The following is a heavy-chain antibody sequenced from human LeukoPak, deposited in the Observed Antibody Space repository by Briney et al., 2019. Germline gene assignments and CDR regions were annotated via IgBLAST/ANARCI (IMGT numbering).Heavy chain of an antibody. D-gene: IGHD3-10*01. CDR3: AKVVRGVPPHFDY. CDR1: GFTFDYYA. CDR2: ISWNSGSI. V-gene: IGHV3-9*01. J-gene: IGHJ4*02. Sequence: GGSLRLSCAASGFTFDYYAMHWVRQAPGKGLEWVSGISWNSGSIGYADSVKGRFTISRYNAKNSLYLQMNNLRAEDTALYYCAKVVRGVPPHFDYWGQGTLVTVSS.